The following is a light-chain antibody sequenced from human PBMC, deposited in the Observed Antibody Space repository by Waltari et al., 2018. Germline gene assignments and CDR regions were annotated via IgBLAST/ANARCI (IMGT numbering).Light chain of an antibody. CDR1: QDIRNW. J-gene: IGKJ3*01. Sequence: DIQMTQSPSSVSASVGDRVTITCRASQDIRNWLAWYQQKPGNAPNLLLYATSSLQTGVPSRFSGSGSGTEFTLTISSLQPEDFATYYCQQANSFPITFGPGTKVDIK. V-gene: IGKV1-12*01. CDR2: ATS. CDR3: QQANSFPIT.